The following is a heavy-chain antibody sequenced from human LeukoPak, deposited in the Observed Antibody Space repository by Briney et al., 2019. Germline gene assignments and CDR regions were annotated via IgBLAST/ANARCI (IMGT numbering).Heavy chain of an antibody. CDR2: IYYSGST. V-gene: IGHV4-59*01. CDR3: ARGMGDGYKYPNY. Sequence: SETLSLTCTVSGGSISSYYWSWTRQPPGKGLEWIGYIYYSGSTNYNPSLKSRVTISVDTSKNQFSLKLSSVTAADTAVYYCARGMGDGYKYPNYWGQGTLVTVSS. D-gene: IGHD5-24*01. J-gene: IGHJ4*02. CDR1: GGSISSYY.